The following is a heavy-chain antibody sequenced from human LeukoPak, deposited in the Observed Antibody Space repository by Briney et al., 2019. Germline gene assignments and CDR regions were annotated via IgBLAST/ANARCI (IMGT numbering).Heavy chain of an antibody. CDR1: GGSISSYY. CDR2: IYTSGST. Sequence: SETLSLTCSVSGGSISSYYWNWIREPAGKGLEWIGRIYTSGSTNYNPSLKSRVTMSVDTSKNQFSLKLSSVTAADTAVYYCARGTFPPYYYDSSGPHYFDYWGQGTLVTVSS. J-gene: IGHJ4*02. CDR3: ARGTFPPYYYDSSGPHYFDY. V-gene: IGHV4-4*07. D-gene: IGHD3-22*01.